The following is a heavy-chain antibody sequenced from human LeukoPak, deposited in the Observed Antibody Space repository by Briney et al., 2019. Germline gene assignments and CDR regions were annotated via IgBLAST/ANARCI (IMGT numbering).Heavy chain of an antibody. J-gene: IGHJ6*02. CDR2: ISSSGSTI. D-gene: IGHD2-15*01. CDR1: GFTFSDYY. CDR3: ARNQGYCSGGSCYSYYYYGMDV. Sequence: GGSLRLSCAASGFTFSDYYMRWIRQAPGKGLEWVSYISSSGSTIYYADSVKGRFTISRDNAKNSLYLQMNSLRAEDTAVYYCARNQGYCSGGSCYSYYYYGMDVWGQGTTVTVSS. V-gene: IGHV3-11*01.